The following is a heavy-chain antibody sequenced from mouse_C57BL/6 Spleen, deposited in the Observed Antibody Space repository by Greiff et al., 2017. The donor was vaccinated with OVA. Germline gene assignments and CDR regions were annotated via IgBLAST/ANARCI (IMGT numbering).Heavy chain of an antibody. CDR3: ALWAY. J-gene: IGHJ3*01. V-gene: IGHV3-6*01. CDR1: GYSITSGYY. Sequence: EVQLQQSGPGLVKPSQSLSLTCSVTGYSITSGYYWNWIRQFPGNKLEWMGYISYDGSNNYNPSLKNRISITRDTSKNQFFLKLNSVTTEDTATYYCALWAYWGQGTLVTVSA. CDR2: ISYDGSN. D-gene: IGHD6-1*01.